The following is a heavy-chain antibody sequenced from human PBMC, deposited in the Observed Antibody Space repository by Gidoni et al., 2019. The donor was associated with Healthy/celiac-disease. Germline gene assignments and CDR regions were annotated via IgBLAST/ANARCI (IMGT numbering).Heavy chain of an antibody. CDR2: IYYSGST. V-gene: IGHV4-30-4*01. D-gene: IGHD3-9*01. CDR3: ARVPGRYDILTGYYYYGMDV. J-gene: IGHJ6*02. Sequence: QVQLQESGPGLVKPSQTLSLTCTVSGGSISSGDYYWSWIRQPPGKGLEWIGYIYYSGSTYYNPSLKSRVTISVDTSKNQFSLKLSSVTAADTAVYYCARVPGRYDILTGYYYYGMDVWGQGTTVTVSS. CDR1: GGSISSGDYY.